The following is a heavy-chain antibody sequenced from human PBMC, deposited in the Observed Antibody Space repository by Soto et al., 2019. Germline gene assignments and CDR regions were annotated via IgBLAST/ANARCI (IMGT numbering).Heavy chain of an antibody. J-gene: IGHJ4*02. CDR3: ARDPIHCSGGSCYSGRFDY. CDR2: INNRGSTI. D-gene: IGHD2-15*01. Sequence: GGSLRLSCAASGFTFSSFEMNWVRQAPGKGLEWVSYINNRGSTIYYADSVKGRFTISRDNAKNSLYLQMNSLRAEDTAVYYCARDPIHCSGGSCYSGRFDYWGQGTLVTVSS. V-gene: IGHV3-48*03. CDR1: GFTFSSFE.